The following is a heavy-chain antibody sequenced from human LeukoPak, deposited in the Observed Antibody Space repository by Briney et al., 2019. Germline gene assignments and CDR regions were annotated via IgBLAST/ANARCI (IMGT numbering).Heavy chain of an antibody. V-gene: IGHV1-8*03. CDR3: ARRAVGNSYYYSMDV. CDR2: MNPNSGNT. J-gene: IGHJ6*03. D-gene: IGHD6-19*01. CDR1: GYMFTNYG. Sequence: ASVKVSCKASGYMFTNYGINWVRQVTGQGLEWMGWMNPNSGNTGYAQKFQGRVTITRNTSISTAFMELSSLRSEDTAVYYCARRAVGNSYYYSMDVWGKGTTVTVSS.